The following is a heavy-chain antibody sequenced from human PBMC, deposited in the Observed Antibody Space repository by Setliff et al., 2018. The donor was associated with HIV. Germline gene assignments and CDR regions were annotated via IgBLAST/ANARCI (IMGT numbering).Heavy chain of an antibody. J-gene: IGHJ3*02. CDR3: ARGRMGYSSSWYAGGNI. D-gene: IGHD6-13*01. CDR1: GFTFSSYA. Sequence: GGSLRLSCAVSGFTFSSYAMHWVRQAPGEGLEWVAVISFDGSNKYYADSVKGRFTISRDVSKNTLYLQMSSLRREDTAVYYCARGRMGYSSSWYAGGNIWGQGTTGTVS. V-gene: IGHV3-30*04. CDR2: ISFDGSNK.